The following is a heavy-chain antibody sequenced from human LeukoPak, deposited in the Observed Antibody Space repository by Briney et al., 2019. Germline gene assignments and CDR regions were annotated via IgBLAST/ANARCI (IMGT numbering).Heavy chain of an antibody. V-gene: IGHV4-34*01. CDR3: ARDLSSMTGDY. CDR1: GGSFSGYY. CDR2: INHSGGT. Sequence: PSETLSLTCAVYGGSFSGYYWSWIRQPPGKGLEWIGEINHSGGTNYNPSLKSRVTISVDTSKNQFSLKLSSVTAADTAVYYCARDLSSMTGDYWGQGTLVTVSS. J-gene: IGHJ4*02. D-gene: IGHD3-22*01.